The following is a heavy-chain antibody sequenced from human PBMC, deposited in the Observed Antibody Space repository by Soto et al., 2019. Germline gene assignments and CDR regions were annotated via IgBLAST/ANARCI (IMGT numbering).Heavy chain of an antibody. CDR1: GFTFDDYG. Sequence: GGSLRLSCAASGFTFDDYGMTWVRQGPGKGLEWVSNINWNGDSISYGDSVKGRFTISRDNAKKYLYLQMNNLRDEDTALYYCARDSPLGYCSGGSRFFGDCGQGTLVTVSS. CDR2: INWNGDSI. D-gene: IGHD2-15*01. CDR3: ARDSPLGYCSGGSRFFGD. J-gene: IGHJ4*02. V-gene: IGHV3-20*04.